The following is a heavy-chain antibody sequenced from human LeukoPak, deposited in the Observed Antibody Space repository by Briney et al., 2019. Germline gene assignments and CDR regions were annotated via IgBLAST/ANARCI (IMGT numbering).Heavy chain of an antibody. CDR3: ARRANPRRNSSSLLNIHLRHDAFDI. Sequence: ASVKVSCKASGYTFTGYYMHWVRQAPGQGLEWMGWINPNSGGTNYAQKFQGRVTMTRDTSISTAYMELSRLRSDDTAVYYCARRANPRRNSSSLLNIHLRHDAFDIWGQGTMVTVSS. CDR1: GYTFTGYY. J-gene: IGHJ3*02. V-gene: IGHV1-2*02. D-gene: IGHD6-13*01. CDR2: INPNSGGT.